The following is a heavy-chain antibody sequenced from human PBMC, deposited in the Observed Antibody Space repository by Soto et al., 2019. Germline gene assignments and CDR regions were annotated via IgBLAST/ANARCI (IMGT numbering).Heavy chain of an antibody. D-gene: IGHD5-18*01. CDR2: VNPNSGYT. CDR3: ARSYSYGWNDS. Sequence: QVQLVQSGAEVKKPGVSVTVSCKASGYTFTKYDITWVRQAAGQGLEWVGWVNPNSGYTAYAQKFVGSVTMTRNTPMRTAYMELSSLTSGDTAVYYCARSYSYGWNDSWGQGTLVTVS. CDR1: GYTFTKYD. V-gene: IGHV1-8*01. J-gene: IGHJ4*02.